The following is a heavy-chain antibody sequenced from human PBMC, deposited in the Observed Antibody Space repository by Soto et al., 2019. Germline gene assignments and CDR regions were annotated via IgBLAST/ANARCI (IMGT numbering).Heavy chain of an antibody. Sequence: GGSLRVSCAASGLIFSNYKMHWVRQAPGKGLVWVSRINTDGSITDYADSVKGRFTVSRDNPKNTLYLQMNSLRAEDTAVYYCAKFSNSPGAFDIWGQGTMVPISS. CDR1: GLIFSNYK. D-gene: IGHD6-6*01. J-gene: IGHJ3*02. V-gene: IGHV3-74*01. CDR2: INTDGSIT. CDR3: AKFSNSPGAFDI.